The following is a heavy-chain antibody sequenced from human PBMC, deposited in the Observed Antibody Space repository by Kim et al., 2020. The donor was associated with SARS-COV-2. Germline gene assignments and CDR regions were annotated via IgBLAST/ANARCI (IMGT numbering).Heavy chain of an antibody. CDR2: IYHSGST. J-gene: IGHJ6*02. V-gene: IGHV4-4*02. Sequence: SETLSLTCAVSGGSISSSNWWSWVRQPPGKGLEWIGEIYHSGSTNYNPSLKSRVTISVDKSKNQFSLKLSSVTAADTAVYYCARVGGAYGSGSYYNPPYYYYYYGMDVWGQGTTVTVSS. CDR1: GGSISSSNW. D-gene: IGHD3-10*01. CDR3: ARVGGAYGSGSYYNPPYYYYYYGMDV.